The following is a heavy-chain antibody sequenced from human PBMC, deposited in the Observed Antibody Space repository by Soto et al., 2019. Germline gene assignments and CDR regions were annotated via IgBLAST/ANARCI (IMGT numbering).Heavy chain of an antibody. CDR2: IIPIFGTA. J-gene: IGHJ3*01. Sequence: QVQLVQSGAEVKKPGSSVKVSCKASGGTFSSYAISWVRQAPGQGLEWMGGIIPIFGTANYAQNFQGRVTITADESTSTAYMELSSLRSEGTAVYYCARGGRDGYTEEAFDFWGQGTMVTVSS. CDR1: GGTFSSYA. D-gene: IGHD5-12*01. V-gene: IGHV1-69*12. CDR3: ARGGRDGYTEEAFDF.